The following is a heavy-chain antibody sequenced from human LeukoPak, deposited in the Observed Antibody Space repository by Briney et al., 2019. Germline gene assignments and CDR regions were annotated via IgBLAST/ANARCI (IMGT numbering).Heavy chain of an antibody. CDR2: MNPNSGNT. Sequence: ASVKVSCKASGYTFTSYDINWVRQAPGQGLEWMGWMNPNSGNTGYAQKFQGRVTMTRNTSISTAYMELSSLRSEDTAVYYCARGGPRGYSYGYAGRYYYYYMDVWGKGTTVTISS. CDR1: GYTFTSYD. CDR3: ARGGPRGYSYGYAGRYYYYYMDV. J-gene: IGHJ6*03. D-gene: IGHD5-18*01. V-gene: IGHV1-8*01.